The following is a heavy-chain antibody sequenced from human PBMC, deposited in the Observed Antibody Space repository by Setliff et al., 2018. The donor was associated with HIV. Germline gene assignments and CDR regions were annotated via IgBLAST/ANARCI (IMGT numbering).Heavy chain of an antibody. CDR1: GYTFTSYG. Sequence: ASVKVSCKASGYTFTSYGISWVRQAPGQGLEWMGWISAYNGNTNYAQKLQGRVTMTTDTSTSTAYMELRSLRSDDTAVCYCARDDYSDYYYGMDVWGQGTTVTVSS. CDR3: ARDDYSDYYYGMDV. J-gene: IGHJ6*02. CDR2: ISAYNGNT. D-gene: IGHD4-4*01. V-gene: IGHV1-18*01.